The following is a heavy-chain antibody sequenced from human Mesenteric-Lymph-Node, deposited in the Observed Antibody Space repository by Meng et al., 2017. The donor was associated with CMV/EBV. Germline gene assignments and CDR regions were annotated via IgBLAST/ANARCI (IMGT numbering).Heavy chain of an antibody. Sequence: SETLSLTCTVSGGSISSYYWSWIRQPPGKGLEWIGYIYYSGSTNYNPSLKSRVTIPVDTSNNQFSLKLRSVTAADTAVYYCARKRAGSDYWGQGTLVTVSS. CDR2: IYYSGST. CDR3: ARKRAGSDY. J-gene: IGHJ4*02. CDR1: GGSISSYY. D-gene: IGHD1-14*01. V-gene: IGHV4-59*01.